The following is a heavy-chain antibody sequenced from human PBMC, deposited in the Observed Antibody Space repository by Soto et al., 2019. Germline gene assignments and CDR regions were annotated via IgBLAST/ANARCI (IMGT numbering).Heavy chain of an antibody. D-gene: IGHD2-2*01. CDR1: GFTFSDYY. V-gene: IGHV3-11*01. CDR2: ISSSGSTI. CDR3: ARGGESLEYQLLTSSWFDP. J-gene: IGHJ5*02. Sequence: KTGGSLRLSCAASGFTFSDYYMSWIRQAPGKGLEWVSYISSSGSTIYYADSVKGRFTISRDNAKNSLYLQMNSLRAEDTAVYYCARGGESLEYQLLTSSWFDPWGQGTLVTVSS.